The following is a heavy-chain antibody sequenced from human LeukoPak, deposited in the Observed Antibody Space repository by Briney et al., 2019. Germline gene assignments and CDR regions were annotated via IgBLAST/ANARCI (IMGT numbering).Heavy chain of an antibody. J-gene: IGHJ4*02. CDR1: GGSFSGYY. D-gene: IGHD3-10*01. CDR2: IYTSGST. Sequence: SETLSLTCAVYGGSFSGYYWSWIRQPPGKGLEWIGRIYTSGSTNYNPSLKSRVTMSVDTSKNQFSLKLSSVTAADTAVYYCARDPYGFSYFDYWGQGTLVTVSS. V-gene: IGHV4-59*10. CDR3: ARDPYGFSYFDY.